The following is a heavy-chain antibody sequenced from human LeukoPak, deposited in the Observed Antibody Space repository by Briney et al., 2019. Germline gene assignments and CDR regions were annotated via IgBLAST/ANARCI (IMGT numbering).Heavy chain of an antibody. CDR2: IYYSGRT. J-gene: IGHJ2*01. Sequence: KASETLSLTCTVSHDFLTSDSYSWGWIRQSPHGGLEWIGNIYYSGRTYYNPSLKSRVTISVDTSKNQFSLKLSSVTAADTAVYYCARDCRWYFDLWGRGTLVTVSS. V-gene: IGHV4-39*07. CDR3: ARDCRWYFDL. CDR1: HDFLTSDSYS.